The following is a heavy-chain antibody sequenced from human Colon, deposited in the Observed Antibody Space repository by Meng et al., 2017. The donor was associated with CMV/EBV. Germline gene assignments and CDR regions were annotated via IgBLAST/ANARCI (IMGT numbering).Heavy chain of an antibody. CDR2: IWFDGSKK. Sequence: GSLRLSYEASGFTFNSYAMHWVRQAPGKGLEWVALIWFDGSKKYYADPVKGRFTVSRDNSRNTMYMQMNSLQVEDTAIYYCIKDRRTIFGVVSGMDVWGHGTTVTVSS. D-gene: IGHD3-3*01. J-gene: IGHJ6*02. V-gene: IGHV3-30*02. CDR1: GFTFNSYA. CDR3: IKDRRTIFGVVSGMDV.